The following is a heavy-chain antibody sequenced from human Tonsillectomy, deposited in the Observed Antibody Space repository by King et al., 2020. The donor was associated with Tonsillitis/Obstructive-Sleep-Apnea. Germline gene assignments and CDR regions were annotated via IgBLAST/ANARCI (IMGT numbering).Heavy chain of an antibody. CDR1: GGSFSGYY. Sequence: VQLQQWGAGLLKPSETLSLTCAVYGGSFSGYYWSWIRQPPGKGLEWIGEINHSESTNSNPSLKSRVTISVDTSKNQFSLKLSSVTAADTAVYFCAIRLGYCSGDSCLDYWGQGTLVTVSS. V-gene: IGHV4-34*01. CDR2: INHSEST. D-gene: IGHD2-15*01. J-gene: IGHJ4*02. CDR3: AIRLGYCSGDSCLDY.